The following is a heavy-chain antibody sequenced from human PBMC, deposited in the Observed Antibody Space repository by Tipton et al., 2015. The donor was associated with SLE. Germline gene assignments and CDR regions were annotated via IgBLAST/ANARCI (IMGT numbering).Heavy chain of an antibody. CDR1: GGSFSGYY. CDR3: ATSLNYYDSSGPEA. Sequence: TLSLTCAVYGGSFSGYYWSWIRQSPEKGLEWIGEINYSGSTKYNPSLKSRVTISVDASKNQFSLKMNFMTAADTAVYYCATSLNYYDSSGPEAWGQGTMVTVSS. D-gene: IGHD3-22*01. CDR2: INYSGST. J-gene: IGHJ3*01. V-gene: IGHV4-34*01.